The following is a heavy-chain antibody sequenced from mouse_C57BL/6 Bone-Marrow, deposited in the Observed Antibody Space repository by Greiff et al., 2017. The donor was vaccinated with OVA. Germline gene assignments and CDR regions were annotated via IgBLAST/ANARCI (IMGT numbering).Heavy chain of an antibody. Sequence: QVQLQQSGAELVKPGASVKLSCKASGYTFTSYWMHWVKQRPGQGLEWIGMIHPNSGSTNYNQKFKGKATLTVDTSSSTAYMQLSSLTSEDSAVYYCARRGYYYGSADVDYYAMDYWGQGTSVTVSS. CDR3: ARRGYYYGSADVDYYAMDY. D-gene: IGHD1-1*01. CDR1: GYTFTSYW. J-gene: IGHJ4*01. CDR2: IHPNSGST. V-gene: IGHV1-64*01.